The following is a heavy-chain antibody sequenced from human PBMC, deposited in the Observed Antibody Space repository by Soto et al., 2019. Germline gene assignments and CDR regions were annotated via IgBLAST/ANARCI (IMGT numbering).Heavy chain of an antibody. J-gene: IGHJ6*04. V-gene: IGHV5-51*01. CDR3: ARTAAAGKYYYGMDV. CDR1: GYSFTSYW. D-gene: IGHD6-13*01. CDR2: IYPGDSDT. Sequence: GESLKISCKGSGYSFTSYWIGWVRQMPGKGLECMGIIYPGDSDTRFSPSFQGQVTISADKSISTAYLQWSSLKASDTAMYYCARTAAAGKYYYGMDVWGKGTTVTVSS.